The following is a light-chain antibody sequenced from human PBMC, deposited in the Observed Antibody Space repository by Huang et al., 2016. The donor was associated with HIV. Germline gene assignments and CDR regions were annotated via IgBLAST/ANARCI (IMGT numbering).Light chain of an antibody. J-gene: IGKJ2*01. CDR3: QQYNKWPYT. CDR2: GTS. V-gene: IGKV3-15*01. Sequence: ELLMTQSPATLSVSPGDRVRLSCRAGESIGSDLYWYQQRPGQAPRLLIYGTSTRAAGVPARFSGGGSGTDFTLTITSLQSEDFVIYYCQQYNKWPYTFGLGTKLEIK. CDR1: ESIGSD.